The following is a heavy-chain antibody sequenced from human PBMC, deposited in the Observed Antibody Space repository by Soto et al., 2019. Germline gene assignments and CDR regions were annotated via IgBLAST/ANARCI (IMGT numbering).Heavy chain of an antibody. V-gene: IGHV1-69*12. D-gene: IGHD3-10*01. CDR3: ARDLPYYGSGIYRDWSDP. J-gene: IGHJ5*02. Sequence: QVQLVQSGAEVKKPGSSVKVSCKASGGTFSSYAISWVRQAPGQGLEWMGGIIPIFGTANYAQKFQGRVTIPADESTRTAYMELISLRPEDSAMSYFARDLPYYGSGIYRDWSDPWGQGTLVTVSS. CDR2: IIPIFGTA. CDR1: GGTFSSYA.